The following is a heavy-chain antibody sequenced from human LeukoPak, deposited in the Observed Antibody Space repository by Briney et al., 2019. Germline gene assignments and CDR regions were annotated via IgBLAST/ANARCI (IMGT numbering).Heavy chain of an antibody. V-gene: IGHV3-30*04. J-gene: IGHJ4*02. CDR1: GFTFSSYA. CDR3: ARDGYDSSGYRGAFDY. D-gene: IGHD3-22*01. Sequence: GGSLRLSCAASGFTFSSYAMHWVRQAPGKGLEWVAVISYDGSNKYYADSVKGRFTISRDNSKNTLYLQMNSLRAEDTAVYYCARDGYDSSGYRGAFDYWGQGTLVTVSS. CDR2: ISYDGSNK.